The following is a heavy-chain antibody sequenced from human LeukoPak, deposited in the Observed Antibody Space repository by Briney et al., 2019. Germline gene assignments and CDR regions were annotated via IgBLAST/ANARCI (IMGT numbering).Heavy chain of an antibody. V-gene: IGHV3-74*01. J-gene: IGHJ4*02. CDR1: GFTFSSYL. D-gene: IGHD5-24*01. CDR2: INSDWSST. CDR3: ARSMVTIPIPGGY. Sequence: GGSLRLSCAASGFTFSSYLMHWVRQAPGKEVVGVSRINSDWSSTSYADSVKGRFTISRDNAKNTLYLQMNSLRAEDTAVYYCARSMVTIPIPGGYWGQGTLVTVSS.